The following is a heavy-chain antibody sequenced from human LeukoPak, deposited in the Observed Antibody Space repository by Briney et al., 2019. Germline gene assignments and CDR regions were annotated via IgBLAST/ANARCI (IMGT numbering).Heavy chain of an antibody. CDR1: GGTFSSYA. Sequence: VKVSCKASGGTFSSYAISWVRQAPGQGLEWMGGIIPIFGTANFAQKFQGRVTITADESTSTAYMELSSLRSEDTAVYYCARPRKSSSIEAFDIWGQGTMVTVSS. D-gene: IGHD2-2*01. V-gene: IGHV1-69*13. CDR2: IIPIFGTA. J-gene: IGHJ3*02. CDR3: ARPRKSSSIEAFDI.